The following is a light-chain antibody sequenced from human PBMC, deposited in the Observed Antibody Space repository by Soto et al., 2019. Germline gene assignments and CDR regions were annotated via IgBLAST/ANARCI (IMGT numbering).Light chain of an antibody. Sequence: QSVLTQPPSVSAAPGQKVTISCSGSSSNIGNHYVSWYQQVPGTAPKLLIYDNNKRPSGIPDRFSGSKSGTSATLGITGLQTGDEADYYCATWDDSLSAVVFGGGTKLTVL. CDR3: ATWDDSLSAVV. CDR1: SSNIGNHY. V-gene: IGLV1-51*01. CDR2: DNN. J-gene: IGLJ2*01.